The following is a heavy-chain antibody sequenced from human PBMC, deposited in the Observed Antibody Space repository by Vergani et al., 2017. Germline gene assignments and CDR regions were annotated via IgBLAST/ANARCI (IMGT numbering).Heavy chain of an antibody. CDR3: ARDVLRFLEWLGYYYYMDV. V-gene: IGHV1-8*01. CDR1: GSTFTSYD. Sequence: QVQLVQSGAEVKKPGAPLKVSGKASGSTFTSYDINWVGRPTGQGLEWMEWMNPNSVNTGYAQKFQGRVTMTRNTSISTAYMELSSLRSEDTAVYYCARDVLRFLEWLGYYYYMDVWGKGTTVTVSS. D-gene: IGHD3-3*01. J-gene: IGHJ6*03. CDR2: MNPNSVNT.